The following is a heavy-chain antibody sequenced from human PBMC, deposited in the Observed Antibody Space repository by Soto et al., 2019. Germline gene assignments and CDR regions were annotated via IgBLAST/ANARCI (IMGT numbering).Heavy chain of an antibody. CDR2: IYYSGST. CDR1: GGSISSYY. V-gene: IGHV4-59*01. D-gene: IGHD5-12*01. Sequence: SETLSLTCTVSGGSISSYYWSWIRQPPGKGLEWIGYIYYSGSTNYNPSLKSRVNISVDTSKNQFSLKLSSVTAADTAVYYCARVGGYDYETDYYYYYYMDVWGKGTTVTVSS. CDR3: ARVGGYDYETDYYYYYYMDV. J-gene: IGHJ6*03.